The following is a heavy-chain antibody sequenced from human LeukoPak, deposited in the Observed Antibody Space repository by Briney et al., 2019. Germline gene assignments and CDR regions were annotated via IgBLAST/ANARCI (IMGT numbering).Heavy chain of an antibody. J-gene: IGHJ5*02. V-gene: IGHV4-4*07. Sequence: SETLSLTCTVAGGSISSYYWSWIRQPAGKGLEWIGRIYTSGSTNYNPSLKSRVTISVDTSKNQFSLKLSSVTAADTAVYYCARDVIFGNQEDWFDPWGQGTLVTVSS. CDR3: ARDVIFGNQEDWFDP. D-gene: IGHD3/OR15-3a*01. CDR2: IYTSGST. CDR1: GGSISSYY.